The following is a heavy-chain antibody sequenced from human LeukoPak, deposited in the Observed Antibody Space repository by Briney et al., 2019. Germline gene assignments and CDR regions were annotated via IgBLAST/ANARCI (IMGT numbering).Heavy chain of an antibody. CDR3: ARDLSGVWAYYFDY. D-gene: IGHD5/OR15-5a*01. CDR1: GYTFTSYT. J-gene: IGHJ4*02. V-gene: IGHV7-4-1*02. CDR2: INTNTGNP. Sequence: ASVKVSCKASGYTFTSYTVNWVRQAPGQGLEWMGWINTNTGNPTYAQGFTGRFVFSLDTSVSTAYLQISSLKAEDTAVYYCARDLSGVWAYYFDYWGQGTLVTVSS.